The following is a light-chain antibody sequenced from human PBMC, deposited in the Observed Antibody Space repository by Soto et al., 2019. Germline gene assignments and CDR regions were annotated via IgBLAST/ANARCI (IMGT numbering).Light chain of an antibody. CDR3: CSYAGSNNWV. J-gene: IGLJ3*02. CDR2: EGT. Sequence: QSALTQTASVSGSPGQSITISCTGTSSDVGSWYQQHPGKAPTLMIYEGTKRPSGVSNRFSGSKSGDTASLTISGLQAEDEADYYCCSYAGSNNWVFGGGTKLTVL. V-gene: IGLV2-23*01. CDR1: SSDVGS.